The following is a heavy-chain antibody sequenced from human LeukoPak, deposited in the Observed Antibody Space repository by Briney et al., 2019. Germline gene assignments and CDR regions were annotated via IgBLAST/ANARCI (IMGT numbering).Heavy chain of an antibody. Sequence: ASVKVSCKASGYTFTGYYIHWVRQAPGQGLEWMGWINPNSGGTTYAQQFQGRVSMTRDTSITTAYMELSRLRSDDTAVYSCARGNGVHFDYWGQGTLVTVSS. D-gene: IGHD2-8*01. CDR1: GYTFTGYY. CDR3: ARGNGVHFDY. V-gene: IGHV1-2*02. J-gene: IGHJ4*02. CDR2: INPNSGGT.